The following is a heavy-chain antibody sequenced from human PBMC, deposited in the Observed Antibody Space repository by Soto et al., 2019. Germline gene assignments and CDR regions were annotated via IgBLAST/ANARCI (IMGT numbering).Heavy chain of an antibody. V-gene: IGHV3-23*01. Sequence: VQLLESGGGLVQPGGSLRLSCAASGFTFSSYAMSWVRQAPGKGLEWVSAISGSGGSTYYADSVKGRFPISRDNSKNTLDLQMNSLRAEDTAVYYCAKIPITIFGVVIIPYYYYMDVWGKGTTVTVSS. CDR2: ISGSGGST. CDR1: GFTFSSYA. J-gene: IGHJ6*03. CDR3: AKIPITIFGVVIIPYYYYMDV. D-gene: IGHD3-3*01.